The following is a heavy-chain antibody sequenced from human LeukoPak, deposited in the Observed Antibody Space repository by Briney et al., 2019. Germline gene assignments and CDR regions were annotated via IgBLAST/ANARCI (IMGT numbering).Heavy chain of an antibody. CDR3: ARRDSSSWYGVDY. V-gene: IGHV3-11*01. CDR2: ISSSGRTI. CDR1: GFTFSDYY. J-gene: IGHJ4*02. Sequence: GWSLRLSCAASGFTFSDYYMSWIRQAPGKGLEWPSYISSSGRTIYYADSVNGRFTISRDNTKNSLFLQMNSLRAEDTAVYYCARRDSSSWYGVDYWGQGTLVTVSS. D-gene: IGHD6-13*01.